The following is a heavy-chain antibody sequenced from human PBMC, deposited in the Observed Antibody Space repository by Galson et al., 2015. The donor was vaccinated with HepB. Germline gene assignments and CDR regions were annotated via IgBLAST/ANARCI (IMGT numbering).Heavy chain of an antibody. CDR2: ISYDGSNK. Sequence: SLRLSCAASGFTFSSYAMHWVRQAPGKGLEWVAVISYDGSNKYYADSVKGRFTISRDNSKNTLYLQMNSLRAEDTAVYYCARGGGYDPRGDGMDVWGQGTTVTVSS. D-gene: IGHD5-12*01. J-gene: IGHJ6*02. CDR3: ARGGGYDPRGDGMDV. V-gene: IGHV3-30-3*01. CDR1: GFTFSSYA.